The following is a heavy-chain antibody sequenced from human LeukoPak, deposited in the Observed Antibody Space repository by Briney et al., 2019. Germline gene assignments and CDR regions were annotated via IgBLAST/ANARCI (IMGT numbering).Heavy chain of an antibody. CDR2: ISTYNGNA. Sequence: ASVKVSCKASGYIFTQCGISWVRQAPGQGLEWMAWISTYNGNANYAQKFQGRVTMTTDTSTSTAYMELRSLSSDDTAVYYCARRTGYNFYYMDVWGQGTTVIVSS. CDR3: ARRTGYNFYYMDV. CDR1: GYIFTQCG. J-gene: IGHJ6*03. V-gene: IGHV1-18*01. D-gene: IGHD3/OR15-3a*01.